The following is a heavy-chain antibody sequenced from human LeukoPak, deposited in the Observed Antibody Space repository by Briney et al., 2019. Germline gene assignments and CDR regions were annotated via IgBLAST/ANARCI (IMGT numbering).Heavy chain of an antibody. Sequence: GSSVKVSCKASGGTFSSYAISWVRQAPGQGLEWMGRIIPILGIANYAQKFQGRVTITADKSTSTAYMELSSPRSEDTAVYYCARDLSRGQIAAAGTYFDYWGQGTLVTVSS. J-gene: IGHJ4*02. CDR1: GGTFSSYA. CDR3: ARDLSRGQIAAAGTYFDY. D-gene: IGHD6-13*01. CDR2: IIPILGIA. V-gene: IGHV1-69*04.